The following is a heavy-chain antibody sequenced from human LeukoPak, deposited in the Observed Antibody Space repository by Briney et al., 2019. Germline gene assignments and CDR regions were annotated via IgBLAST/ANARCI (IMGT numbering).Heavy chain of an antibody. CDR2: IYTSGST. D-gene: IGHD6-6*01. CDR3: ARESEYSSSNYYYYGMDV. J-gene: IGHJ6*02. CDR1: GVSISSGSYS. Sequence: SQTLSLTCTVSGVSISSGSYSWSWIRQPAGKGLEWVGRIYTSGSTNYTPSLKSRVTISVDTSKNQFSLKLSSVTAADTAVYYCARESEYSSSNYYYYGMDVWGQGTTVTVSS. V-gene: IGHV4-61*02.